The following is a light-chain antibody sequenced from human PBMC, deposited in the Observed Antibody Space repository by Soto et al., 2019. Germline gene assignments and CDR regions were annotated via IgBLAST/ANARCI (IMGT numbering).Light chain of an antibody. CDR2: WAS. J-gene: IGKJ1*01. Sequence: DIVMTQSPDALAVSLGERATINCKSSQSVLYSSNNKNYLAWYQQKPGQPPKLLIYWASTRESGVPDRFSGSGSGTDFTLTISSLQAEDVAVYYCDQFHSTPKTFGQGTKVEIK. CDR3: DQFHSTPKT. V-gene: IGKV4-1*01. CDR1: QSVLYSSNNKNY.